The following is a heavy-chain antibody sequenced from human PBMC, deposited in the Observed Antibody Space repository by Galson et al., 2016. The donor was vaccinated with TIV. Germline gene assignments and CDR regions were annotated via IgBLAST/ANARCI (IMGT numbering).Heavy chain of an antibody. J-gene: IGHJ4*02. CDR1: GGSISDNY. V-gene: IGHV4-4*07. CDR3: ARDGWVAYTDRPYFDY. D-gene: IGHD1-26*01. CDR2: MYTSVNT. Sequence: LSLTCTVSGGSISDNYWSWIRQPAGKGLEWIGRMYTSVNTDYNPSLESRVTLSADTSKNQFSLKLWSVTAADTAVYFCARDGWVAYTDRPYFDYWGQGILVTVSS.